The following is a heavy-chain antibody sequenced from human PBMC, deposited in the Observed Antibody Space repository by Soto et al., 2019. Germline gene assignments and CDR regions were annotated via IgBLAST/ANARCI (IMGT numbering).Heavy chain of an antibody. V-gene: IGHV5-51*01. CDR3: AASIFYYGMDV. CDR2: IYPGDSDT. CDR1: GYTFTNYW. Sequence: GESLKISCRGSGYTFTNYWIGWVRQMPGKGLEWMGIIYPGDSDTKYNPSFQGQVTISADKSITTTYLRWTSLKASDTAIYYCAASIFYYGMDVWGQGTTVTVSS. J-gene: IGHJ6*02.